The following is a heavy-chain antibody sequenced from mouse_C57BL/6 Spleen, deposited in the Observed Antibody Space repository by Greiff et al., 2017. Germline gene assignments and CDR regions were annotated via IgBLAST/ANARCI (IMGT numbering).Heavy chain of an antibody. CDR3: AQCMVTTGVGYYYAMDY. V-gene: IGHV1-5*01. CDR2: IYPGNSDT. J-gene: IGHJ4*01. CDR1: GYTFTSYW. Sequence: EVQLQQSGTVLARPGASVKMSCKTSGYTFTSYWMHWVKQRPGQGLEWIGAIYPGNSDTSYNQKFKGKAKLTAVTSASTAYMELSILTNEDSAVYYCAQCMVTTGVGYYYAMDYWGQGTSVTVSS. D-gene: IGHD2-2*01.